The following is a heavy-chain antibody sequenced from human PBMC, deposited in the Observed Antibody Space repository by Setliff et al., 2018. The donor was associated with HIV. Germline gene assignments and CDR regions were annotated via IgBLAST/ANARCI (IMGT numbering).Heavy chain of an antibody. J-gene: IGHJ4*02. CDR2: FDPEDGET. CDR1: GFTLREVS. Sequence: GASVKVSCKVSGFTLREVSMHWVRQAPGKGLEWMGYFDPEDGETVYAQKFQGRVTMTEDTSTNTAYMELSGLRSEDTAVYYCATPYSNNGWGQGTLVTVSS. CDR3: ATPYSNNG. D-gene: IGHD4-4*01. V-gene: IGHV1-24*01.